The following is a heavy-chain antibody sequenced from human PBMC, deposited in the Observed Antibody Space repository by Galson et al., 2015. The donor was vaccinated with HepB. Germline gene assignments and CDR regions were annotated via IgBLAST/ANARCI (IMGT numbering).Heavy chain of an antibody. V-gene: IGHV2-70*04. Sequence: PALVKPTQTLTLTCTFSGFSLSTSGMRVSWIRQPPGKALEWLARIDWDDDKFYSTSLKTRLTISKDTSKNQVVLTMTHMDPVDTATYYCAREGGYSYGYFDYWGQGTLVTVSS. CDR3: AREGGYSYGYFDY. D-gene: IGHD5-18*01. CDR2: IDWDDDK. CDR1: GFSLSTSGMR. J-gene: IGHJ4*02.